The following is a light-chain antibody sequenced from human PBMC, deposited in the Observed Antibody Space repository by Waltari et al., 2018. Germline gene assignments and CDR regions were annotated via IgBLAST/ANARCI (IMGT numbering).Light chain of an antibody. CDR1: QTVRTTY. V-gene: IGKV3-20*01. CDR3: QQYDISPLT. Sequence: EIVFTQSPGTLSLSPGERATLSCRASQTVRTTYLAWYQHKPGQAPTLLIYGASSRATGIPDRFSGSGSGTDFSLTISSLEPEDFAVYYCQQYDISPLTFGGGTKVEIK. CDR2: GAS. J-gene: IGKJ4*01.